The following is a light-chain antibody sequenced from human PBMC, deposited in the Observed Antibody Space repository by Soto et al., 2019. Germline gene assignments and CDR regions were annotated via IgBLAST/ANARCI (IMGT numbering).Light chain of an antibody. Sequence: QSVLTQPPSVSEAPGQRVTISCTGSSSNIGAGYEAHWYQQVPGTAPKLLIYENNNRPSGVPDRFSGSKSGTSASLAITGLQPEDEAEYYCQCYDSSLSGYVFGTGTKVTVL. CDR3: QCYDSSLSGYV. CDR1: SSNIGAGYE. V-gene: IGLV1-40*01. J-gene: IGLJ1*01. CDR2: ENN.